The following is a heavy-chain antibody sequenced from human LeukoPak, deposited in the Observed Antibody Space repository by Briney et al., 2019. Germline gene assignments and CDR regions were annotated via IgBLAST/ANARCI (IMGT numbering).Heavy chain of an antibody. V-gene: IGHV4-39*01. CDR3: ARLGIAAAGTVDY. Sequence: SETLSLTCTVSGGSISSISYYCGWIRQPPGKGLEWIGRIYYSGSTYYNPSLKSRVTISVDTSKNQFSLKLSSVTAADTAVYYCARLGIAAAGTVDYWGQGTLVTVPS. J-gene: IGHJ4*02. D-gene: IGHD6-13*01. CDR2: IYYSGST. CDR1: GGSISSISYY.